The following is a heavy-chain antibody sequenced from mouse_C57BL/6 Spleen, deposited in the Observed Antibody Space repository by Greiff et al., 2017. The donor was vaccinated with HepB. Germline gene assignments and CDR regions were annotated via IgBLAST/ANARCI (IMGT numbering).Heavy chain of an antibody. D-gene: IGHD1-1*01. Sequence: VKLKQPGAELVKPGASVKLSCKASGYTFTSYWMHWVKQRPGQGLEWIGMIHPNSGSTNYNEKFKSKATLTVDKSSSTAYMQLSSLTSEDSAVYYCARGYGSSYWYFDVWGTGTTVTVSS. V-gene: IGHV1-64*01. J-gene: IGHJ1*03. CDR2: IHPNSGST. CDR3: ARGYGSSYWYFDV. CDR1: GYTFTSYW.